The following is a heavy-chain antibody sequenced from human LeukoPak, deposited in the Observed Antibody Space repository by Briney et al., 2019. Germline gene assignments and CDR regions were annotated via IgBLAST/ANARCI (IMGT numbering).Heavy chain of an antibody. J-gene: IGHJ4*02. CDR1: GLTFSSYS. V-gene: IGHV3-21*01. Sequence: KAGGSLRLSCAASGLTFSSYSMNWVRQAPGKGLEWVSSISSSSSYIYYADSVKGRFTISRDNAKNSLYLQMNSLRAEDTAVYYCARDGKQLVRGDYWGQGTLVTVSS. CDR3: ARDGKQLVRGDY. CDR2: ISSSSSYI. D-gene: IGHD6-6*01.